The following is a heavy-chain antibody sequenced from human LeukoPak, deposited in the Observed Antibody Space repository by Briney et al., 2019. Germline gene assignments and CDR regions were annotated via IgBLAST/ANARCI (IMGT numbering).Heavy chain of an antibody. Sequence: GGSLRLSCAASGFTFSSYEMNWVRQAPGKGVEWVSYISSSGSTIYYADSVKGRFTISRENAKNSLYLQMNSLRAEDTAVYYCAELGITMIGGVWGKGTTVTISS. J-gene: IGHJ6*04. V-gene: IGHV3-48*03. D-gene: IGHD3-10*02. CDR2: ISSSGSTI. CDR1: GFTFSSYE. CDR3: AELGITMIGGV.